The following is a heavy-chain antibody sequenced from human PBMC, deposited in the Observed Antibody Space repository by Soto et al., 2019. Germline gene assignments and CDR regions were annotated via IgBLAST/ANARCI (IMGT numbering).Heavy chain of an antibody. CDR1: GGTFSIYA. V-gene: IGHV1-69*13. D-gene: IGHD6-6*01. CDR2: IIPIFGTA. Sequence: SVKVSCKASGGTFSIYAISGVRQSPGQGLEWMGGIIPIFGTANYAQKFQGRVTITADESTSTAYMELSSLRSEDTAVYYCARAGYSSSSFWFDPWGQGTLVTVSS. J-gene: IGHJ5*02. CDR3: ARAGYSSSSFWFDP.